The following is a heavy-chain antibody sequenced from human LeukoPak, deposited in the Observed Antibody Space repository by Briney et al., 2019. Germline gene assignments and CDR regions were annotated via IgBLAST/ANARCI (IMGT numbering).Heavy chain of an antibody. CDR1: GFTFSSYS. CDR3: ACFMVVTIHDAFDI. Sequence: GGSLRLSCAASGFTFSSYSMNWVRQAPGKGLEWLSSISSSSSYIYYADSVKGRFTISRDNAKNSLYLQMNSLRAEDTAVYYCACFMVVTIHDAFDIWGQGTMVTVSS. D-gene: IGHD4/OR15-4a*01. J-gene: IGHJ3*02. CDR2: ISSSSSYI. V-gene: IGHV3-21*01.